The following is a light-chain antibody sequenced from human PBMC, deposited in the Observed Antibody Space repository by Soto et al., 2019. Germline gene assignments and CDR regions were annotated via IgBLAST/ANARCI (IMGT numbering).Light chain of an antibody. Sequence: EIVLTQSPATLSLSPGERATLSCRASQSVSSYLAWYQQKPGQAPRLLIYDASNRATGIPARFSGSGSGTDFTLTLSSLEPEDFAVYFCQQRGSWPITFGQGTRLEIK. V-gene: IGKV3-11*01. CDR2: DAS. CDR1: QSVSSY. CDR3: QQRGSWPIT. J-gene: IGKJ5*01.